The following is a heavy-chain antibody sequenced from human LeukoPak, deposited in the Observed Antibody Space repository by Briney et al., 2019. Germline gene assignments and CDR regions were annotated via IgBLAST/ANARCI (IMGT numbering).Heavy chain of an antibody. CDR3: ARVSCSSTSCPRRDALDV. J-gene: IGHJ3*01. Sequence: SETLSLTCTVSGGSISYYYWSWIRQPPGKGLEWIGYIYYSGSANYNPSLKSRVTISVDTSKNQFSLNLTSVTTADTAVYYCARVSCSSTSCPRRDALDVWGQGTMVTVSS. CDR2: IYYSGSA. V-gene: IGHV4-59*01. CDR1: GGSISYYY. D-gene: IGHD2-2*01.